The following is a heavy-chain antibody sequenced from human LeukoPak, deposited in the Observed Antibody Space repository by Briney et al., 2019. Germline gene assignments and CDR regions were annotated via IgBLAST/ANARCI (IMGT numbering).Heavy chain of an antibody. CDR1: GGSISSGSYY. CDR2: IYTSGST. CDR3: ARDRYDSSGYYYGFFDY. J-gene: IGHJ4*02. Sequence: SETLSLTCTVSGGSISSGSYYWSWIRQPAGKGLEWIGRIYTSGSTNYNPSLKSRVTISVDTSKNQFSLKLSSVTAADTAVYYCARDRYDSSGYYYGFFDYWGQGTLVTVSS. D-gene: IGHD3-22*01. V-gene: IGHV4-61*02.